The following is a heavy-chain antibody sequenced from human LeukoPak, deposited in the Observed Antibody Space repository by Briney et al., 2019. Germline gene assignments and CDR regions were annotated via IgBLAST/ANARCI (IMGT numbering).Heavy chain of an antibody. D-gene: IGHD6-19*01. J-gene: IGHJ4*01. Sequence: GGSLRLSCAASGFTFSSYGLSWVRQAPGKGLEWVSAISGSGGTTYYADSVKGRFTISRDSSKNTLFLQMNTLRAEDTAVYYCAKGIYSSGWSYFDYWGHGTLVTVSS. CDR2: ISGSGGTT. CDR1: GFTFSSYG. V-gene: IGHV3-23*01. CDR3: AKGIYSSGWSYFDY.